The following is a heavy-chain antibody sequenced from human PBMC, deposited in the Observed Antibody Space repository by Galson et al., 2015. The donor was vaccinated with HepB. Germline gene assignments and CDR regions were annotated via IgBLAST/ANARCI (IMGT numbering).Heavy chain of an antibody. V-gene: IGHV3-30-3*01. CDR2: ISYDGSNK. CDR1: GFTFSSYA. CDR3: ARDPGSGDQRNPLYWYFDL. J-gene: IGHJ2*01. D-gene: IGHD1-14*01. Sequence: SLRLSCAASGFTFSSYAMHWVRQAPGKGLEWVAVISYDGSNKYYADSVKGRFTISRDNSKNTLYLQMNSLRAEDTAVYYCARDPGSGDQRNPLYWYFDLWGRGTLVTVSS.